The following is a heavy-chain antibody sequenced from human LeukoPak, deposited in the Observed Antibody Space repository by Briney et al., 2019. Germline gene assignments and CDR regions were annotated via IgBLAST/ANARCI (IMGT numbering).Heavy chain of an antibody. CDR3: ARGYCSGGTCYLVEYWLDP. D-gene: IGHD2-15*01. CDR1: GYTLTAYY. CDR2: INPNSGGT. Sequence: GASVKVSCRASGYTLTAYYIYWVRQAPGQGLEWMGRINPNSGGTDYAQNFQGRVTMTRDTSISTAYMELSRLRSDDTAVYYCARGYCSGGTCYLVEYWLDPWGQGTLVTVSS. J-gene: IGHJ5*02. V-gene: IGHV1-2*06.